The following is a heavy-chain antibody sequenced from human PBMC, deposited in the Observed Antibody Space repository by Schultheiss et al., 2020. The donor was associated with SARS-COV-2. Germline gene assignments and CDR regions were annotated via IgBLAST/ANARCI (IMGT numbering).Heavy chain of an antibody. CDR2: TYYRSKWYN. D-gene: IGHD6-19*01. CDR1: GDSVSSNSAA. Sequence: SETLSLTCAISGDSVSSNSAAWNWIRQSQSRGLEWLGRTYYRSKWYNDYAVSVKSRITINPDTSKNQFSLQLNSVTPEDTAVYYCARDGYSSGWTIFDYWGQGTLVTVSS. CDR3: ARDGYSSGWTIFDY. V-gene: IGHV6-1*01. J-gene: IGHJ4*02.